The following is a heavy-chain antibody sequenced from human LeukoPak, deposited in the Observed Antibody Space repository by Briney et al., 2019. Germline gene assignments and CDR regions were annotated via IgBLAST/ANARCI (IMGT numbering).Heavy chain of an antibody. CDR3: ARDKAYCGGDCYQPLGY. Sequence: TGGSLRLSCAASGFTFSSYAMSWVRQAPGKGLEWVSAISGSGGSTYYADSVKGRFTISRDNSKNTLYLQMNSLRAEDTAVYYCARDKAYCGGDCYQPLGYWGQGTLVTVSS. D-gene: IGHD2-21*02. CDR2: ISGSGGST. J-gene: IGHJ4*02. CDR1: GFTFSSYA. V-gene: IGHV3-23*01.